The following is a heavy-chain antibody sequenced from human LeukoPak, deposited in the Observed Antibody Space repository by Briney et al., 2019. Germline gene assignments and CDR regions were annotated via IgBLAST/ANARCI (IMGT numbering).Heavy chain of an antibody. D-gene: IGHD4-17*01. V-gene: IGHV3-7*01. J-gene: IGHJ4*02. CDR2: INQVGSEK. CDR3: AREKAYGEYRFGY. CDR1: GFTFSNYW. Sequence: GGSLRLSCAASGFTFSNYWMSLVRQAPGKGLEWVANINQVGSEKYYVDSVKGRFTISRDNTKHSLYLQVNSLRADDTAVYYCAREKAYGEYRFGYWGQGTLVTVSS.